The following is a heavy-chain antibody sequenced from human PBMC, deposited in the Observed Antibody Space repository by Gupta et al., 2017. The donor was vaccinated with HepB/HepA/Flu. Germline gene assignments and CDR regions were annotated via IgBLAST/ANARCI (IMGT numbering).Heavy chain of an antibody. CDR2: ISAYNSNT. D-gene: IGHD2-2*01. Sequence: QVQLVQAGAEVKKPGATVKVSCKVAGYTFTSNGISRVRQAPGQGLEWMGWISAYNSNTNYAQKLQGKVTMTTDTSTSTAYMELRSLRSDDTGVYYCARYTGVVVVPAAHFDCWGQGTLVTVSS. CDR3: ARYTGVVVVPAAHFDC. V-gene: IGHV1-18*01. CDR1: GYTFTSNG. J-gene: IGHJ4*02.